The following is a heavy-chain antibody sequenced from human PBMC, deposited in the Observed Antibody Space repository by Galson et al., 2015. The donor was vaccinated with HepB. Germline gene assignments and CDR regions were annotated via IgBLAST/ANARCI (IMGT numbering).Heavy chain of an antibody. D-gene: IGHD5-18*01. V-gene: IGHV3-30*18. Sequence: SLRLSCAASGFTFSSYGMHWVRQAPGKGLEWVAVISYDGSNKYYADSVKGRFTISRDNSKNTLYLQMNSLRAEDTAVYYCAKDAVTVFSVFTPYYYYYMDVWGKVTTVTVSS. J-gene: IGHJ6*03. CDR3: AKDAVTVFSVFTPYYYYYMDV. CDR1: GFTFSSYG. CDR2: ISYDGSNK.